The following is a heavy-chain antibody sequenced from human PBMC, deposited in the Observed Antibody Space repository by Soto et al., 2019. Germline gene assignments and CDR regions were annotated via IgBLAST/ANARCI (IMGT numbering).Heavy chain of an antibody. V-gene: IGHV4-34*01. Sequence: SETLSLTCAVYGGSFSGYYWTWIRQPPGKGLEWIAEINHSGSTNCNPSLKSRVTISRDTSKNQLSLNLNSVTAADTAVYYCARGRVIGGTYADYWGQGTLVTVSS. CDR1: GGSFSGYY. J-gene: IGHJ4*02. CDR3: ARGRVIGGTYADY. D-gene: IGHD1-26*01. CDR2: INHSGST.